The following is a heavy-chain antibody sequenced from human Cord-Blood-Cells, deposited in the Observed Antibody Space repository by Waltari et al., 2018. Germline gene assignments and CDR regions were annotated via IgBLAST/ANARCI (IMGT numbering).Heavy chain of an antibody. J-gene: IGHJ6*02. CDR1: GGSFRGYY. CDR2: INHSGST. Sequence: QVQLQQWGAGLLKPSETLSLTCAVYGGSFRGYYWSWIRQPPGNGLEWIGEINHSGSTNYNPSLKSRVTISVDTSKNQFSLKLSSVTAADTAVYYCARGYCSSTSCYTPFYYYYGMDVWGQGTTVTVSS. D-gene: IGHD2-2*02. V-gene: IGHV4-34*01. CDR3: ARGYCSSTSCYTPFYYYYGMDV.